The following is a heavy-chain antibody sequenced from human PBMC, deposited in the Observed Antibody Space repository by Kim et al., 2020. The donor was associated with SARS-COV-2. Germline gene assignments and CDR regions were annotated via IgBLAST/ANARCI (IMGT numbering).Heavy chain of an antibody. J-gene: IGHJ4*02. CDR2: K. Sequence: KYYADSVKGRFTISRDNSKNTLYLQMNSLRAEDTAVYYCAKALAGISNDYWGQGTLVTVSS. CDR3: AKALAGISNDY. D-gene: IGHD1-20*01. V-gene: IGHV3-30*02.